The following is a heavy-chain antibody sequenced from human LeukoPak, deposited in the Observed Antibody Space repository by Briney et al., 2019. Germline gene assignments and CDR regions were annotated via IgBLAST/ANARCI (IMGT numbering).Heavy chain of an antibody. J-gene: IGHJ4*02. CDR3: ARDRPGDYYDSSGPN. D-gene: IGHD3-22*01. CDR1: GFTFSSYA. Sequence: AGGSLRLSCAASGFTFSSYAMHWVRQAPGKGLEWVAVISYDGSNKYYADSVKGRFTISRENSKNTLYLQMNSLRAEDTAVYYCARDRPGDYYDSSGPNWGQGTLVTVSS. V-gene: IGHV3-30*04. CDR2: ISYDGSNK.